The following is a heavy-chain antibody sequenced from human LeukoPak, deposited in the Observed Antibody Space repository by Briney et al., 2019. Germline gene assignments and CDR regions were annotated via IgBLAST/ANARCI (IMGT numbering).Heavy chain of an antibody. J-gene: IGHJ4*02. CDR2: ISSSGSNI. CDR3: ARMHGEIDY. Sequence: GGSLRLPCAASGFTFSSYEMNWVRQAPGKGLEWVSYISSSGSNIYYGDSVKGLFTISRDNAKNSLYLQMNSLRAEDTAVYYCARMHGEIDYWGQGILVTVSS. V-gene: IGHV3-48*03. CDR1: GFTFSSYE. D-gene: IGHD3-10*01.